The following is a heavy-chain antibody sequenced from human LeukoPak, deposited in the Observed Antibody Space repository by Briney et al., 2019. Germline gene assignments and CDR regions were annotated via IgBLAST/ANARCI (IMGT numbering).Heavy chain of an antibody. CDR1: GFTFNSFA. V-gene: IGHV3-23*01. CDR3: AKRSSGVTTWFGPFDV. CDR2: ILHSNART. Sequence: GGSLRLSCTASGFTFNSFAMRWVRQAPGKGREGGSTILHSNARTTYAASVKGRFTISRDNSNNPLYLQMNSLRVDDTAVYYCAKRSSGVTTWFGPFDVWGQGTMVIASS. J-gene: IGHJ3*01. D-gene: IGHD3-10*01.